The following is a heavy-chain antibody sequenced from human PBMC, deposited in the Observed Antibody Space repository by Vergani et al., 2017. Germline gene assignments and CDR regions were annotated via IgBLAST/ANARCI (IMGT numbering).Heavy chain of an antibody. CDR3: AGSIAAAGSGKYYFEY. CDR2: IIPIFGTA. CDR1: GGTFSSYA. Sequence: QVQLVQSGAEVKKPGSSVKVSCKASGGTFSSYAISWVRQAPGQGLEWMGGIIPIFGTANYAQEFQGRVTITADESTSTAYMELSSLRSEDTAVYYCAGSIAAAGSGKYYFEYWGQGTLVTVSS. D-gene: IGHD6-13*01. J-gene: IGHJ4*02. V-gene: IGHV1-69*01.